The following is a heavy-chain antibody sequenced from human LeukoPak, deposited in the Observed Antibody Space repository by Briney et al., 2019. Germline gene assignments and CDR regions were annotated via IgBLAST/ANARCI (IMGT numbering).Heavy chain of an antibody. Sequence: GGSLRLSCAASGFTVSSNYMSWVRQAPGKGLEWVSVIYSGGSTYYADSVKGRFTTSRDNSKNTLYLQMNSLRAEDTAVYYCARSGSVWFGEYLDYWGQGTLVTVSS. J-gene: IGHJ4*02. V-gene: IGHV3-53*01. CDR2: IYSGGST. CDR3: ARSGSVWFGEYLDY. D-gene: IGHD3-10*01. CDR1: GFTVSSNY.